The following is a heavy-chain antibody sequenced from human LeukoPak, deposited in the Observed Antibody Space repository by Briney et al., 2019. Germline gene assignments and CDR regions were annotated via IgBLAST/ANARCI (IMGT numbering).Heavy chain of an antibody. CDR2: INHSGST. Sequence: SETLSLTCTVSGGSISSYYWSWIRQPPGKGLEWIGEINHSGSTNYNPSLKSRVTISVDTSKNQFSLKLSSVTAADTAVYYCARRRLGASPFDYWGQGTLVTVSS. D-gene: IGHD1-26*01. CDR1: GGSISSYY. J-gene: IGHJ4*02. CDR3: ARRRLGASPFDY. V-gene: IGHV4-34*01.